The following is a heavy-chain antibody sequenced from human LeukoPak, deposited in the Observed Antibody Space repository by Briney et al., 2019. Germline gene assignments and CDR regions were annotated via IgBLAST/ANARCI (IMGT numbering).Heavy chain of an antibody. V-gene: IGHV3-21*01. CDR3: AKDHGGYSSGWVFDAFDI. J-gene: IGHJ3*02. D-gene: IGHD6-19*01. CDR1: RFTFSTYT. Sequence: PGGSLRLSCAASRFTFSTYTMNWVRQAPGKGLEWVSSISSSSSYMYYTDSVKGRFTISRDNAKNSLYLQMNSLRAEDTAVYYCAKDHGGYSSGWVFDAFDIWGQGTMVTVSS. CDR2: ISSSSSYM.